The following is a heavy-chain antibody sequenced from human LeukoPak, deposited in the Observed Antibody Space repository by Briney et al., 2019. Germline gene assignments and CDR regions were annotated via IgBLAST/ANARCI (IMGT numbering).Heavy chain of an antibody. Sequence: GASVKVSCKASGYTFTGYYMHWVRQAPGQGLEWMGWINPNSGGTNYAQKFQGRVTMTRDTSISTAYMELSRLRSDDTAVYYCARHYYDSSGYYYSTLDYWGQGTLVTVSS. CDR1: GYTFTGYY. CDR3: ARHYYDSSGYYYSTLDY. V-gene: IGHV1-2*02. J-gene: IGHJ4*02. D-gene: IGHD3-22*01. CDR2: INPNSGGT.